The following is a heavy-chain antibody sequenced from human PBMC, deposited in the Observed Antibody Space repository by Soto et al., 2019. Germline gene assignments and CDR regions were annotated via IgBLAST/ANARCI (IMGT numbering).Heavy chain of an antibody. Sequence: GESLKISCKGTGYSFNSYWIGWVRQMPGKGLEWMGLTYPGDSDTRYNPSFQGQVTISADKSITTAYVQWSSLKASDTGIYYCARHVAVAGTGWYFDLWGRGTLVTVSS. CDR2: TYPGDSDT. CDR1: GYSFNSYW. D-gene: IGHD6-19*01. V-gene: IGHV5-51*01. J-gene: IGHJ2*01. CDR3: ARHVAVAGTGWYFDL.